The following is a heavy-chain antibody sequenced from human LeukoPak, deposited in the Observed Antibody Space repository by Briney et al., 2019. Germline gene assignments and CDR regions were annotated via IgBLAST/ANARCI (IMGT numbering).Heavy chain of an antibody. V-gene: IGHV3-30*02. CDR3: AKDKVKGSYFDY. D-gene: IGHD4-23*01. J-gene: IGHJ4*02. CDR1: GFTFSSYA. CDR2: IRYDGSNK. Sequence: GGSLRLSCAASGFTFSSYAMHWVRQAPGKGLEWVAFIRYDGSNKYYADSVKGRFTISRDNSKNTLYLQMNSLRAEDTAVYYCAKDKVKGSYFDYWGQGTLVTVSS.